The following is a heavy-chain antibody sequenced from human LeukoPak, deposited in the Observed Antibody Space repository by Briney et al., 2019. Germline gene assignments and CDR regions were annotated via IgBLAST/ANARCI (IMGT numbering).Heavy chain of an antibody. CDR3: TTDAAVLRYFDWFPFDY. V-gene: IGHV3-15*01. CDR2: IKSKTDGGTT. J-gene: IGHJ4*02. Sequence: GGSLRLSCAASGFTFSNAWMSWVRQAPGKGLEWVGRIKSKTDGGTTDYAAPVKGRFTISRDDSKNTLYLQMNSLKTEDTAVYYCTTDAAVLRYFDWFPFDYWGQGTLVTVSS. CDR1: GFTFSNAW. D-gene: IGHD3-9*01.